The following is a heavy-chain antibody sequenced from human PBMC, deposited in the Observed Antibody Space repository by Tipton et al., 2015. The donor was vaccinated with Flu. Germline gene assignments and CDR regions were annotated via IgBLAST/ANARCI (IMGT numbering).Heavy chain of an antibody. V-gene: IGHV1-69*01. D-gene: IGHD3-10*01. CDR1: GGTFSSYA. J-gene: IGHJ4*02. Sequence: QSGPEVKKPGSSVKVSCKASGGTFSSYAISWVRQAPGQGLEWMGGIIPIFGTANYAQKFQGRVTITADESTSTAYMELSSLRSEDTAVYYCAREYPSGNGVLFFDYWGQGTLVTVSS. CDR2: IIPIFGTA. CDR3: AREYPSGNGVLFFDY.